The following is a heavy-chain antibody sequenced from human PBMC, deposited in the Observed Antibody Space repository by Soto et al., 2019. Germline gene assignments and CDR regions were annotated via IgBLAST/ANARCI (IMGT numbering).Heavy chain of an antibody. Sequence: EVQLVESGGGLVQPGGCLRLSCAASGFTFSIYSMNWVRQAPGKGLGWVSYISTRSSTIYYADSVKGRFTISRHNAKNALYLQMNSLRAEDTAVYYCARGYYGDYVSDYWGQGTPVTVSS. J-gene: IGHJ4*02. CDR1: GFTFSIYS. D-gene: IGHD4-17*01. V-gene: IGHV3-48*01. CDR2: ISTRSSTI. CDR3: ARGYYGDYVSDY.